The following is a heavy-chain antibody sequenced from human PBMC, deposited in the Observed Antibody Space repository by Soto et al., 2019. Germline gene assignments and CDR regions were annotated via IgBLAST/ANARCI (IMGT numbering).Heavy chain of an antibody. CDR2: ISYDGSNK. CDR3: AKGVGIVVVVALDYGMDV. D-gene: IGHD2-15*01. CDR1: GFTFSSYG. J-gene: IGHJ6*02. V-gene: IGHV3-30*18. Sequence: GGSLRLSCAASGFTFSSYGMHWVRQAPGKGLEWVAVISYDGSNKYYADSVKGRFTISRDNSKNTLYLQMNSLRAEDTAVYYCAKGVGIVVVVALDYGMDVWGQGTTVTVSS.